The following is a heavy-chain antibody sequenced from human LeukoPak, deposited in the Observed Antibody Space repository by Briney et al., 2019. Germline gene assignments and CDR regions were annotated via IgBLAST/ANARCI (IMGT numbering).Heavy chain of an antibody. CDR3: AKDGINYYDISGYDI. V-gene: IGHV4-34*01. J-gene: IGHJ4*02. Sequence: SETLSLTCAVYGGSFRGYYWSWIRQPPGKGLEWIGEINHSGSTNYNPSLKSRVTISVDTSKNQFSLKLSSVTAADTAVYYCAKDGINYYDISGYDIWGQGTLVTVSS. D-gene: IGHD3-22*01. CDR1: GGSFRGYY. CDR2: INHSGST.